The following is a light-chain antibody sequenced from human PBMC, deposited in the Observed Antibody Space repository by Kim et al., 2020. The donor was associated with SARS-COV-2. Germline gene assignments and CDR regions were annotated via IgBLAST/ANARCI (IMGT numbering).Light chain of an antibody. CDR1: QTVYSN. V-gene: IGKV3-15*01. Sequence: EIVMTQSPATLSVSLGERATLSCGASQTVYSNLAWYQHKPGQAPRLLIYDASRRATGIPARFSGSGSGTEFTLTISSLQSEDSAVYYCQQYKKWPPYTFGQGTKLEI. CDR2: DAS. CDR3: QQYKKWPPYT. J-gene: IGKJ2*01.